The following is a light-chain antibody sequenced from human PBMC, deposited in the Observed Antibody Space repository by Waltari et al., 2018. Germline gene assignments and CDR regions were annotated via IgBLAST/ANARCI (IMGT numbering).Light chain of an antibody. CDR2: QDT. V-gene: IGLV3-27*01. Sequence: SYELTQPSSVSVSLGQTATITCSGDILSKRYVRWFQQKAGQPPVLVIYQDTERPSGIPERFSGSSSGTTVTLTISGAQVEDEADYYCYSTADHDLGVFAAGTKVTVL. CDR1: ILSKRY. CDR3: YSTADHDLGV. J-gene: IGLJ1*01.